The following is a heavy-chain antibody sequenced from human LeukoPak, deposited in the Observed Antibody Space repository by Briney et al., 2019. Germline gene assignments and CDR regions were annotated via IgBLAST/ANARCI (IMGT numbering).Heavy chain of an antibody. Sequence: PSETLSLTCTVSGGSIGSYCWSWIRQPPGKGLDWIGYICSSGSTNNNPSLKSRVTISVDRSKNLFSLNLSSVTAADTAVYHCAGTIAAANTVRTFDFWGQGTLVTVSS. J-gene: IGHJ4*02. CDR1: GGSIGSYC. V-gene: IGHV4-59*01. CDR2: ICSSGST. D-gene: IGHD6-13*01. CDR3: AGTIAAANTVRTFDF.